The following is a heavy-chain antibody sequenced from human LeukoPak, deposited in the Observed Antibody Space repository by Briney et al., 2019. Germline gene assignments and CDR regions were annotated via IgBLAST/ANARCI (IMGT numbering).Heavy chain of an antibody. CDR2: ISAYNGNT. CDR1: GYTFTGYY. J-gene: IGHJ6*02. D-gene: IGHD3-10*01. V-gene: IGHV1-18*04. CDR3: ARDLGWSLPWFGDSRYYYYGMDV. Sequence: ASVKVSCKASGYTFTGYYMHWVRQAPGQGLEWMGWISAYNGNTNYAQKLQGRVTMTTDTSTSTAYMELRSLRSDDTAVYYCARDLGWSLPWFGDSRYYYYGMDVWGQGTTVTVSS.